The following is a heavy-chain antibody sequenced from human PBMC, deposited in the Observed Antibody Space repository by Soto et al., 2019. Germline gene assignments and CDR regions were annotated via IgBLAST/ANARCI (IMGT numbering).Heavy chain of an antibody. CDR2: IKQDGSEK. V-gene: IGHV3-7*02. J-gene: IGHJ6*02. CDR1: GFTFSSYW. Sequence: GGSLRLSCAASGFTFSSYWMSWVRQAPGKGLEWVANIKQDGSEKYYVDPVKGRFTISRDNAKNSLYLQMNSLRAEDTAVYYCARGYSRGYYYYGMDVWGQGTTVTVSS. D-gene: IGHD5-18*01. CDR3: ARGYSRGYYYYGMDV.